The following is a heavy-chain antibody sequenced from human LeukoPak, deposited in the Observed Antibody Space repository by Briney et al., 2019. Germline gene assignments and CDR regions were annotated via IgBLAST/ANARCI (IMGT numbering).Heavy chain of an antibody. J-gene: IGHJ3*02. D-gene: IGHD1-26*01. CDR2: INPNSGGT. Sequence: GASVKVSCKASGYTFTGYYTHWVRQAPGQGLEWMGWINPNSGGTNYAQKFQGRVTMTRDTSISTAYMELSRLRSDDTAVYYCARDGWSRRGAFDIWGQGTMVTVSS. CDR1: GYTFTGYY. CDR3: ARDGWSRRGAFDI. V-gene: IGHV1-2*02.